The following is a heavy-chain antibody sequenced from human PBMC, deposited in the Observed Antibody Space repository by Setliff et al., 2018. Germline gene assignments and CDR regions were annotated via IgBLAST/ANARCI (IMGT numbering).Heavy chain of an antibody. V-gene: IGHV3-48*01. CDR2: ISTSSSTI. CDR3: XXXXXXGXDSSGYYYALDYYYYMDV. J-gene: IGHJ6*03. D-gene: IGHD3-22*01. Sequence: GGSLRLSCVASGFTFSSHGMTWVRLAPGKGLEWISYISTSSSTIYYADSVKGRFTISXXXANXTLXXXXXXXXXXXXXXXYXXXXXXXGXDSSGYYYALDYYYYMDVWGKGTTVTVSS. CDR1: GFTFSSHG.